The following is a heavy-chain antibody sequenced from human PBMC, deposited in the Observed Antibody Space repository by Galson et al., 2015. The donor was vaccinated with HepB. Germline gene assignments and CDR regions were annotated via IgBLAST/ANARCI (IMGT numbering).Heavy chain of an antibody. CDR2: ISASGDGT. CDR1: GITLSSYD. V-gene: IGHV3-23*01. J-gene: IGHJ2*01. Sequence: SLRLSCAASGITLSSYDMSWVRQAPGKGLEWVSAISASGDGTTYADSVKGRFTVSRDISKNTLYLQMNSLRAEDTAVYYCAKALNYWYFGLWGRGTLVTVSS. CDR3: AKALNYWYFGL.